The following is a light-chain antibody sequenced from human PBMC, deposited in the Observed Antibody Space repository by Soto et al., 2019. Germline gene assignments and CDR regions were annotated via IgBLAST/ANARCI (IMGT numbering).Light chain of an antibody. Sequence: DIVMTQSPDSLAVSLGERATINCKSSQSVFYTSNNKNYLAWYQQKPGQPPKLLIYWESTRESGVPDRFSGSGSGTDFPLTISSLQAEDVAVYYCQQYYGTPYTFGQGTKLEIK. J-gene: IGKJ2*01. CDR2: WES. V-gene: IGKV4-1*01. CDR1: QSVFYTSNNKNY. CDR3: QQYYGTPYT.